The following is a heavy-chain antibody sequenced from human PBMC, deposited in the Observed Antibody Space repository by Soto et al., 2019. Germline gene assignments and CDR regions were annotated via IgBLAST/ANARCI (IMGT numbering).Heavy chain of an antibody. Sequence: QVQLQESGPGLVKPSQTLSLTCTVSGGSVIRGNYYWSWIRQFPGKGLEWIGYISNSGRTHYNPSLMSRITILVDTSKNQFFLELRSVTAADTALYYCARADYATGSYYLDYWGQGTLVTVS. CDR1: GGSVIRGNYY. V-gene: IGHV4-31*03. CDR3: ARADYATGSYYLDY. CDR2: ISNSGRT. D-gene: IGHD3-10*01. J-gene: IGHJ4*02.